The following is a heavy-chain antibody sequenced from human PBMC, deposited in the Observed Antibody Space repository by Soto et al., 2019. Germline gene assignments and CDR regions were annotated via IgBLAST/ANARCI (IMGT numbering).Heavy chain of an antibody. Sequence: HPGGSLRLSCVASGVTLSYYGVHWVRQSPGKGLEWVALIWNHGNTAYHADSVKGRFTVSRDNSRNTVYLQMNSLRAEDTAVYYCARLPCSNLLGGLDPWGRGTLVTVSS. CDR3: ARLPCSNLLGGLDP. D-gene: IGHD1-26*01. V-gene: IGHV3-33*01. J-gene: IGHJ5*02. CDR1: GVTLSYYG. CDR2: IWNHGNTA.